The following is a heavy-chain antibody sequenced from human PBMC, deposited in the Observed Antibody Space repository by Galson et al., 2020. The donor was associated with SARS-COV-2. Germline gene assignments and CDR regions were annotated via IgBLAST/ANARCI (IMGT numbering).Heavy chain of an antibody. CDR1: GFTFSNSA. Sequence: GGSLRLSCAASGFTFSNSAMNWVRQAPGKGLEWVATISGDGGTTKYADSVKGRFAISRDNSKNTLYLQMNSLRADDTALYHCASYRINLYRVPNFFDYWGQGTLVAVSS. CDR2: ISGDGGTT. V-gene: IGHV3-23*01. CDR3: ASYRINLYRVPNFFDY. D-gene: IGHD3-16*01. J-gene: IGHJ4*02.